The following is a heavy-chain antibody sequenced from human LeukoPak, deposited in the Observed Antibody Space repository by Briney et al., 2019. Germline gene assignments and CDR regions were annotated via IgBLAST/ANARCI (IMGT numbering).Heavy chain of an antibody. CDR1: GFTFAAYW. Sequence: GGSLRLSCGASGFTFAAYWMSWVRQAPGKGLEWVANIKQGRNEEYLDSVKGRFTVSRDNDKNSLYLQMDDLRAEDAAVYYCARQPVYFVGSGRSHWFDAGGQGTVVAVSS. D-gene: IGHD3-10*01. J-gene: IGHJ5*02. CDR2: IKQGRNEE. V-gene: IGHV3-7*01. CDR3: ARQPVYFVGSGRSHWFDA.